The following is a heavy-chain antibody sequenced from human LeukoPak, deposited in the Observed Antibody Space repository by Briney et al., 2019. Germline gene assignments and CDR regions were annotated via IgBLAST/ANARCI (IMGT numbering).Heavy chain of an antibody. J-gene: IGHJ3*02. D-gene: IGHD3-10*01. V-gene: IGHV3-53*01. CDR2: IYSGGST. Sequence: PGGSLRLSCAASGFTVSSNYMSWVRQAPGKGLEWVSVIYSGGSTYYADSVKGRFAISRDSSKNTLYLQMNSLRAEDTAVYYCARRDGSGSYRGAFDIWGQGTVVTVSS. CDR3: ARRDGSGSYRGAFDI. CDR1: GFTVSSNY.